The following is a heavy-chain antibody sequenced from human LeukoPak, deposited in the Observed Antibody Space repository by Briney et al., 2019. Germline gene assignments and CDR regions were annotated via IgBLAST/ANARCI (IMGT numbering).Heavy chain of an antibody. CDR3: AKDHRRGYSYGHKRDYMDV. Sequence: PGGSLRLSCAASGFTFSRYSMNWVRQAPGKGLEWVAIISYDGSNKYNADSVKGRFTISRDNSKNTLYLQMNSLRAEDTAVYHCAKDHRRGYSYGHKRDYMDVWGTGTTVTVSS. CDR2: ISYDGSNK. J-gene: IGHJ6*03. CDR1: GFTFSRYS. V-gene: IGHV3-30*18. D-gene: IGHD5-18*01.